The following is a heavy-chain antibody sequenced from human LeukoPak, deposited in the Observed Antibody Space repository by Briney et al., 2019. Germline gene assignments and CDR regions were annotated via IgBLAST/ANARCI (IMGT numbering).Heavy chain of an antibody. D-gene: IGHD6-19*01. CDR1: GFTFSSYG. J-gene: IGHJ4*02. CDR3: ARARIAVAGTAFQYYFDY. Sequence: PGRSLRLSRAASGFTFSSYGMHWVRQAPGKGLEWVAVIWYDGSNKYYADSVKGRFTISRDNSKNTLYLQMNSLRAEDTAVYYCARARIAVAGTAFQYYFDYWGQGTLVTVSS. CDR2: IWYDGSNK. V-gene: IGHV3-33*01.